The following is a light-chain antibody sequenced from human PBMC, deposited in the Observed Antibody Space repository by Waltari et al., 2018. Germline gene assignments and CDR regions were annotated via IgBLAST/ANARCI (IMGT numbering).Light chain of an antibody. CDR1: QSLLYNSNNKNY. CDR2: WAS. V-gene: IGKV4-1*01. Sequence: DIVMTQSPDSLAVSLGEKATINCKSNQSLLYNSNNKNYLAWYQQKPGQPLNLFFYWASSRESGVPDRFSGSGSGTDFTLTIGSLQAEDVAVYYCQQYYTAPCTFGQGTKLEIK. J-gene: IGKJ2*02. CDR3: QQYYTAPCT.